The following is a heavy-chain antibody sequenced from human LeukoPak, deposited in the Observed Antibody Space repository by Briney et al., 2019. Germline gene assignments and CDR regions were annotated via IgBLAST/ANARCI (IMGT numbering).Heavy chain of an antibody. V-gene: IGHV3-23*01. Sequence: PGGSLSLSCAPSGFTFSNYDMSWVRHAPGKGVEGLSVISGGVVTTDYADSVMGLSTISRDNSRNALYLQLDSLRAEDTAIYFCAKGLWGVYYYGMDVWGQGTTVTVSS. J-gene: IGHJ6*02. CDR3: AKGLWGVYYYGMDV. CDR1: GFTFSNYD. D-gene: IGHD3-16*01. CDR2: ISGGVVTT.